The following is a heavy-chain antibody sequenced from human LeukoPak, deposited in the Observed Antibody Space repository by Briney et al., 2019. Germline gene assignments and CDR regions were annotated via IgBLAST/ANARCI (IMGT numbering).Heavy chain of an antibody. V-gene: IGHV3-72*01. CDR3: VAYLSGYEY. CDR1: GFTFSDHY. CDR2: TKHRAQSFIT. J-gene: IGHJ4*02. D-gene: IGHD3-9*01. Sequence: GGSLRLSCAASGFTFSDHYVDWVRQAPGKGLEWVGRTKHRAQSFITEYAASVQGRFTISRDDSKKWLNLQMNSLKTEDTAVYYCVAYLSGYEYWGQGTLVTVSP.